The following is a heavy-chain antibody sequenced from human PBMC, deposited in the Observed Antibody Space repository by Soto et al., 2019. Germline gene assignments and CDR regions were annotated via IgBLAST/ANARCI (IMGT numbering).Heavy chain of an antibody. CDR2: IDPGDSDT. D-gene: IGHD1-26*01. V-gene: IGHV5-51*01. CDR3: ARQNQQRGSYYCEW. CDR1: GYSFTKYW. J-gene: IGHJ4*02. Sequence: VESLKISCKSSGYSFTKYWMGWVRQIPGKGLEWMGIIDPGDSDTRYSPSFQGQVTISADKSISTAYLQWSSLKASDTAMYYCARQNQQRGSYYCEWWGQEIPVTVSA.